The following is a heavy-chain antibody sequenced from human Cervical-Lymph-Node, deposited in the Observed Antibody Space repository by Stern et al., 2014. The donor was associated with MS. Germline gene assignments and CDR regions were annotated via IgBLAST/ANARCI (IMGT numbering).Heavy chain of an antibody. D-gene: IGHD2-15*01. CDR1: GFTFGDYA. CDR3: TKDKDEDYFYYYGLDV. CDR2: ISSKGDSI. J-gene: IGHJ6*02. Sequence: EVQLVESGGGLVQPGRPLRLSCVASGFTFGDYAMHSGRQAPGKGLEWVSGISSKGDSIGYVDSVKGRFTITRDNAKNSLFLQMDSLRPEDSALYYCTKDKDEDYFYYYGLDVWGQGTAVTVSS. V-gene: IGHV3-9*01.